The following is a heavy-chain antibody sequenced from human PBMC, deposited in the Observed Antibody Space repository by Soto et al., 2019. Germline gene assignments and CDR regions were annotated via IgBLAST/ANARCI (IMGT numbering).Heavy chain of an antibody. V-gene: IGHV1-3*01. CDR1: GYTCMSHV. D-gene: IGHD1-20*01. CDR2: VTGGNGDT. Sequence: QVQLVQSGAEVKDPGASVKVSCRASGYTCMSHVMHWVRQAPGQRLEWMGWVTGGNGDTKYSQNFQGRVTITRDTSATTAYMELSRLTSEDTAVYYCARDSGIRGPSGDLDYWGQGTLVTVSS. CDR3: ARDSGIRGPSGDLDY. J-gene: IGHJ4*02.